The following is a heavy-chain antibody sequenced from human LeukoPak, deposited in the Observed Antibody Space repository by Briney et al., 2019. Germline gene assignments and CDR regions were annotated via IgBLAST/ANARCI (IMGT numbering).Heavy chain of an antibody. CDR3: ARDGWGSSMGY. V-gene: IGHV3-74*01. Sequence: GGSLRLSCAAPGFIFSSYWMHWVRQVPGKGLVWVSRIKSDGSSTSYADSVKGRFTISRDNAKNTLYLQMNSLRAEDTAVYYCARDGWGSSMGYWGQGTLVTVSS. CDR2: IKSDGSST. D-gene: IGHD3-10*01. CDR1: GFIFSSYW. J-gene: IGHJ4*02.